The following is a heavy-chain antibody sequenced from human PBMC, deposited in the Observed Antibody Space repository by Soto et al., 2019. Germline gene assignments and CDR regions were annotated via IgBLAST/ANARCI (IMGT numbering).Heavy chain of an antibody. J-gene: IGHJ4*02. CDR2: ISGSGRST. CDR3: AKEEGYSSAWTEIDY. CDR1: GFTFSSYA. Sequence: EVQLLESGGGLVQPGGSLRLSCAASGFTFSSYAMSWVRQAPGKGLEWVSGISGSGRSTYYEDSVKGRFTISRDNSKNTLYLQMNSLGAEDTVVYYCAKEEGYSSAWTEIDYWGQGTLVTVSS. V-gene: IGHV3-23*01. D-gene: IGHD6-19*01.